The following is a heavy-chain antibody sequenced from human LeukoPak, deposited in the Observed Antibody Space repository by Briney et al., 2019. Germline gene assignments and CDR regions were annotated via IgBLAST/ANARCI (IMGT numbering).Heavy chain of an antibody. Sequence: PSATLSLTCAVSGYSISSGYYWGWIRQPPGKGLEWIGCIYHSGSTYYNPSLKSRVTISVDTSKNQFSLKLSSVTAADTAVYYCARARLLNWFDPWGQGTLVTVSS. D-gene: IGHD3-10*01. CDR3: ARARLLNWFDP. CDR2: IYHSGST. CDR1: GYSISSGYY. V-gene: IGHV4-38-2*01. J-gene: IGHJ5*02.